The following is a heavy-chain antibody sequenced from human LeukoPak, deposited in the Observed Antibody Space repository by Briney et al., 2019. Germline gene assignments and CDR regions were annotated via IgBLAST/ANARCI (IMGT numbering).Heavy chain of an antibody. J-gene: IGHJ3*02. CDR1: GVSFSGYY. CDR2: INHSGST. Sequence: SETLSLTCAVYGVSFSGYYWSWIRQPPGKGLEWIGEINHSGSTNYNPSLKSRVTISVDTSKNQFSLKLSSVTAADTAVYYCARGGGDCSSTSCYAFDIWGQGTMVTVSS. D-gene: IGHD2-2*01. CDR3: ARGGGDCSSTSCYAFDI. V-gene: IGHV4-34*01.